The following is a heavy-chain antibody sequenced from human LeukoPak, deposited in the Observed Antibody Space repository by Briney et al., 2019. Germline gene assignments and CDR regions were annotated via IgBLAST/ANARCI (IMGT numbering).Heavy chain of an antibody. Sequence: PGGSLRLSCAASGFTFSSYGMHWVRQAPGKGLEWVAVISYDGSNKYYADSVKGRFTISRDNSKNTLYLQMNSLRAEDTAVYYCAKDGELGDYDSSGYPLDYWGQGTLVTVSS. V-gene: IGHV3-30*18. J-gene: IGHJ4*02. CDR1: GFTFSSYG. CDR3: AKDGELGDYDSSGYPLDY. CDR2: ISYDGSNK. D-gene: IGHD3-22*01.